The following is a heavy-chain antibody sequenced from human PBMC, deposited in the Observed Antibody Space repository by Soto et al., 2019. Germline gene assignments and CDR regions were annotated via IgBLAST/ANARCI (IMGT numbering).Heavy chain of an antibody. D-gene: IGHD1-7*01. CDR1: VGSFTSNNW. V-gene: IGHV4-4*02. CDR3: ASRDPGTSVDY. Sequence: SETLSLTCAVSVGSFTSNNWWTWVRQPPGQGLEWIGEIYRTGSTNYNPPLKSRVTISLDKSENQFSLKVTSLTAADTAVYYCASRDPGTSVDYWGQGTLVTVSS. CDR2: IYRTGST. J-gene: IGHJ4*02.